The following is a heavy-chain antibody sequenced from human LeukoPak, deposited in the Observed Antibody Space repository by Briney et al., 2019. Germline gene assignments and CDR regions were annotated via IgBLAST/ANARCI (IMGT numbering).Heavy chain of an antibody. CDR2: ISSSSSYI. J-gene: IGHJ4*02. CDR1: GFTFSSYS. D-gene: IGHD2-21*02. CDR3: AKKTSYCAGDCYPYYFDH. V-gene: IGHV3-21*04. Sequence: GGSLRLSCAASGFTFSSYSMNWVRQAPGKGLEWVSSISSSSSYIYYADSVKGRFTISRDNSKNTLYLQMNSLRADDTAVYYCAKKTSYCAGDCYPYYFDHWGQGTLVTVSS.